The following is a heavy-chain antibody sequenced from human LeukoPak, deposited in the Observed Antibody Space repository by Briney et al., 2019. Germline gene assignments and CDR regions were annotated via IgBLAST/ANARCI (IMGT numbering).Heavy chain of an antibody. D-gene: IGHD6-19*01. CDR2: ISYDGSNK. V-gene: IGHV3-30*04. J-gene: IGHJ4*02. CDR1: GFTFSSYA. Sequence: QAGGSLRLSCAASGFTFSSYAMHWVRQAPGKGLEWVAVISYDGSNKYYADSVKGRFTISRDNSKNTLYLQMNSLRAEDTAVYYCARDIAVAGGFDYWGQGTLVTVSS. CDR3: ARDIAVAGGFDY.